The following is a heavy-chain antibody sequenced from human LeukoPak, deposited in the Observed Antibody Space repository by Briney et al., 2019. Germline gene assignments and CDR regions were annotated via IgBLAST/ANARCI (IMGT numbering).Heavy chain of an antibody. V-gene: IGHV4-59*01. CDR3: ARGGIAVAGTFDY. CDR1: GGSISSYY. Sequence: SETPSLTCTVSGGSISSYYWNWIRQPPGKGLEWIGYIYYSGSTNYNPSLKSRVTISVDTSKNQFSLKLSSVTAADTAVYYCARGGIAVAGTFDYWGQGTLVTVSS. J-gene: IGHJ4*02. D-gene: IGHD6-19*01. CDR2: IYYSGST.